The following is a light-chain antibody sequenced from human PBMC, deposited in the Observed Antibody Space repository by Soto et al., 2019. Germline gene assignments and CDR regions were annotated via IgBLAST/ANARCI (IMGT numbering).Light chain of an antibody. V-gene: IGKV3-11*01. Sequence: EIVLTQSPCTLSLSPGERATLSCRASQTLSSTFLAWYQQRRGQAPRLLIYDASNRATGIPARFSGSGSGTDFTLTISSLEPEDFAVYYCQQRSNWPPLTFGGGTKVDIK. CDR3: QQRSNWPPLT. CDR2: DAS. J-gene: IGKJ4*01. CDR1: QTLSSTF.